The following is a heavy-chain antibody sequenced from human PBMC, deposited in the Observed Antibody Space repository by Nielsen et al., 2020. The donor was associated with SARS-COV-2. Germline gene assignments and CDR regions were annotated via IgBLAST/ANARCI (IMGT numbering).Heavy chain of an antibody. V-gene: IGHV1-46*01. D-gene: IGHD3-3*01. CDR3: AIATFLYYDFWSGYSVNYYYYMDV. CDR2: INPSGGST. Sequence: WVRQAPGQGLEWMGIINPSGGSTSYAQKFQGRVTMTRDTSTSTVFMELSSLRSGDTAVYYCAIATFLYYDFWSGYSVNYYYYMDVWGKGTTVTVSS. J-gene: IGHJ6*03.